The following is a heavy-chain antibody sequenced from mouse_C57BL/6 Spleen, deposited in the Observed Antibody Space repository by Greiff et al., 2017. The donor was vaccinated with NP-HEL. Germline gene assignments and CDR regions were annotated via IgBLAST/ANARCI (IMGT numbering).Heavy chain of an antibody. V-gene: IGHV2-2*01. D-gene: IGHD2-4*01. J-gene: IGHJ4*01. CDR3: ARLYDYDGDYYAMDY. CDR2: IWSGGST. CDR1: GFSLTSYG. Sequence: QVQLKESGPGLVQPSQSLSITCTVSGFSLTSYGVHWVRQSPGKGLEWLGVIWSGGSTDYNAAFISRLSISKDNSKSQVFFKMNSLQADDTAIYYCARLYDYDGDYYAMDYWGQGTSVTVSS.